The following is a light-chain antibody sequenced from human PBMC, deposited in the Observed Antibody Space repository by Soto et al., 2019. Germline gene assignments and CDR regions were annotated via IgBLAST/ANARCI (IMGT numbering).Light chain of an antibody. CDR2: GAS. CDR1: QSVSSN. J-gene: IGKJ2*03. Sequence: EIVMTQSPVTLSVSPGERATLSCRASQSVSSNLAWYQQKPGQAPRLLIYGASTSATGIPARLSGSGSGTEFPLPISRLQSEDFAVYYGQQHDKWPFSSGQGTKLDIK. CDR3: QQHDKWPFS. V-gene: IGKV3-15*01.